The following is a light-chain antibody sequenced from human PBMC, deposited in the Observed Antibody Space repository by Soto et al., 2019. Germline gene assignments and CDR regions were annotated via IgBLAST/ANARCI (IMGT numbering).Light chain of an antibody. CDR1: QGIGSN. J-gene: IGKJ4*01. V-gene: IGKV1-9*01. CDR3: QQSNSYPLT. Sequence: IQLTQSPSSLSASGGDRVTITCRASQGIGSNLAWYLQKPGEAPKLLVYGASTLQGGVPSRFSGSRSGTLFTLTITSLQPEDFATYFCQQSNSYPLTFGGGTKVEIK. CDR2: GAS.